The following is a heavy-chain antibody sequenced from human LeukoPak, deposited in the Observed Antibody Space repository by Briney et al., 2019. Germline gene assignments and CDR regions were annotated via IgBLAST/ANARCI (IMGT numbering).Heavy chain of an antibody. CDR2: IKEDESDE. D-gene: IGHD1-1*01. J-gene: IGHJ4*02. CDR1: GFTFSSYW. V-gene: IGHV3-7*01. Sequence: GGSLRLSCEASGFTFSSYWMSWVRQAPGKGLEWVAHIKEDESDEYYVDSVRGRFTASRDNAKNSVNLQMNSLRVEDTAVYYCARWRGRQSEFDYWGQGTLVTVSS. CDR3: ARWRGRQSEFDY.